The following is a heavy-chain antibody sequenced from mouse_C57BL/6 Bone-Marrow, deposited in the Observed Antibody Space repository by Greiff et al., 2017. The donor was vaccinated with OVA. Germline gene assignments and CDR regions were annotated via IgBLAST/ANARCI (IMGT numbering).Heavy chain of an antibody. CDR1: GFNIKDDY. V-gene: IGHV14-4*01. CDR2: IDPENGDT. Sequence: VQLKESGAELVRPGASVKLSCTASGFNIKDDYMHWVKQRPEQGLEWIGWIDPENGDTEYASKFQGKATITADTSSNTAYLQLSSLTSEDTAVYYCTSSYGSYWYFDVWGTGTTVTVSS. D-gene: IGHD1-1*01. CDR3: TSSYGSYWYFDV. J-gene: IGHJ1*03.